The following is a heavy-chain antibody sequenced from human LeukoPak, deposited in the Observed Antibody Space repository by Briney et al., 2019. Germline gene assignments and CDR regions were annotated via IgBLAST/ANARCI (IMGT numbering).Heavy chain of an antibody. Sequence: GGSLRLSCAASGFTFSTYAMHWVRQAPGKGLEWVAVISYDGSNKYYADSVKGRFTISRDNPKNTLYIQMNSLRAEDTAVYYCSRYYGITSDAFDYWGQGTLVTVSS. CDR3: SRYYGITSDAFDY. D-gene: IGHD3-10*01. V-gene: IGHV3-30*04. J-gene: IGHJ4*02. CDR2: ISYDGSNK. CDR1: GFTFSTYA.